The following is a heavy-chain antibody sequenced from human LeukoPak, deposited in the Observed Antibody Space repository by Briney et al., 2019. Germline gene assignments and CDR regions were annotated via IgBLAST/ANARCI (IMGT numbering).Heavy chain of an antibody. Sequence: GGSLRLSCAASGFTFNKYTMNWVRQAPGKGLEWVSSISTSSSYIYYADSVKGRFTISRDNSKNTLYLQMNSLRAEDTAVYYCAKVSSSGWTYYYYYMDVWGKGTTVTVSS. V-gene: IGHV3-21*01. CDR1: GFTFNKYT. CDR3: AKVSSSGWTYYYYYMDV. CDR2: ISTSSSYI. D-gene: IGHD6-19*01. J-gene: IGHJ6*03.